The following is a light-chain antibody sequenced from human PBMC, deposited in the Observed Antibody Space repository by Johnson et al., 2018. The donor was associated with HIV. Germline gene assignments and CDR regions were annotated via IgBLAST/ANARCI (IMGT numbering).Light chain of an antibody. J-gene: IGLJ1*01. CDR3: GTWDSSLSAFYV. CDR1: SSNIGNNY. CDR2: DTN. Sequence: QSVLTQPPSVSAAPGQKVTISCSGSSSNIGNNYVSWYQQLPGTAPKLLIYDTNKRPSGVPDRFSGSKSGTLATLGSPGRPSGDEAYYYCGTWDSSLSAFYVFGTGTKVTVL. V-gene: IGLV1-51*01.